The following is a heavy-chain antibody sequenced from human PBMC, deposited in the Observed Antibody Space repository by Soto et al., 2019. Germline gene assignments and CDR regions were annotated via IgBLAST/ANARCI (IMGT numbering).Heavy chain of an antibody. J-gene: IGHJ4*02. D-gene: IGHD6-13*01. CDR1: GGTFRNYA. CDR3: ARVRSLAAAGPSDS. Sequence: QVQLVQSGAEVKEPGSSVKVSCKASGGTFRNYAINWVRQAPGQGLEWMGGIIPIFRASNYAQKFQGRVTITAHESTSTAYMDLSSLRSEDTAVYYCARVRSLAAAGPSDSWGQGTLVTVSS. V-gene: IGHV1-69*12. CDR2: IIPIFRAS.